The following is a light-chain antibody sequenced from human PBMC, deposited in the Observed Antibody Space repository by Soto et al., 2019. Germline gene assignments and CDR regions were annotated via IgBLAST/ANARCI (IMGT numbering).Light chain of an antibody. CDR2: ATP. V-gene: IGKV1-39*01. CDR3: QQAYGAPPT. CDR1: QSISTY. Sequence: DIQMTQSPSTLSASVGDTVTITCRASQSISTYLIWYQQKPGKAPKLLIYATPSLQSGVPSRFSGSGSGTDFTLTISSLQREDFATYYCQQAYGAPPTFGQGTKVDIK. J-gene: IGKJ1*01.